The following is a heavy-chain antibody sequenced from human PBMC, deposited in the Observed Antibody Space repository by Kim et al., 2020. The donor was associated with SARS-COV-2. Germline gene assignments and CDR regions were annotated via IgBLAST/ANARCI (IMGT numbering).Heavy chain of an antibody. CDR3: AGENWGPDY. V-gene: IGHV3-7*03. CDR2: GSGK. D-gene: IGHD7-27*01. Sequence: GSGKDYVDSVKGRFTLSRDNAKRSLFLQMDNLRAEDTAMYYCAGENWGPDYWGQGTLVTVSS. J-gene: IGHJ4*02.